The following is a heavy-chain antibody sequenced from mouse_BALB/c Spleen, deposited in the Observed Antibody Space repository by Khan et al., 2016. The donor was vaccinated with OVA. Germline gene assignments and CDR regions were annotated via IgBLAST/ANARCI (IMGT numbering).Heavy chain of an antibody. CDR1: GYTFTSYW. J-gene: IGHJ2*01. CDR3: ARDRLDY. V-gene: IGHV1-7*01. CDR2: INPTSGYT. Sequence: QVQLKQSGAELAKPGASVKMSCTASGYTFTSYWMHWIKQRPGQGLEWIGYINPTSGYTDYNQKFKDKATLTADKSSSTDYMQLSSLTSDDAAVYYCARDRLDYCGKGTALTVSS.